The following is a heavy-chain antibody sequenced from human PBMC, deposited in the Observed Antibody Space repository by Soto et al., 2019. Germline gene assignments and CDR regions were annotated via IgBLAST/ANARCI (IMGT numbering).Heavy chain of an antibody. Sequence: QVQLVQSGAEVKKPGASVKVSCKASGYTFTGYYMHWVRQAPGQGLEWMGWINPNSGGTNYEQKFQGWVTMTRDTSISTAYMELSRLRSDDTAVYYCARGPTYYDSSGYPTDYWGQGTLVTVSS. D-gene: IGHD3-22*01. V-gene: IGHV1-2*04. CDR1: GYTFTGYY. CDR3: ARGPTYYDSSGYPTDY. J-gene: IGHJ4*02. CDR2: INPNSGGT.